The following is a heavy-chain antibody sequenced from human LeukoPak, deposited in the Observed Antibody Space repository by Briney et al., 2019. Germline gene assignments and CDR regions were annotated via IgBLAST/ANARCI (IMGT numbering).Heavy chain of an antibody. CDR3: ARGGSGSYYYYYYMDV. D-gene: IGHD1-26*01. J-gene: IGHJ6*03. Sequence: PSETLSLTCTVSGGSISSYYWSWIRQPPGRGLEWIGYIYYSGSTNYNPSLKSRVTMSVDTSKNQFSLKLSSVTAADTAVYYCARGGSGSYYYYYYMDVWGKGTTVTVSS. CDR2: IYYSGST. CDR1: GGSISSYY. V-gene: IGHV4-59*08.